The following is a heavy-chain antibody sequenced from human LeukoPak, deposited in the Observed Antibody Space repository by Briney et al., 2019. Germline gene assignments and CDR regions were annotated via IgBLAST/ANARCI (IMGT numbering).Heavy chain of an antibody. CDR3: ARDVAAAAGTRGFDH. D-gene: IGHD6-13*01. V-gene: IGHV3-48*04. J-gene: IGHJ5*02. CDR1: GYTFSSYS. Sequence: GGSLRLSCAASGYTFSSYSMNWVRQAPGKGLEWVSYISSSSSTTYYADSVKGRFTISRDNAKNSLYLQMNSLRAEDTAVYYCARDVAAAAGTRGFDHWGQGTLVTVSS. CDR2: ISSSSSTT.